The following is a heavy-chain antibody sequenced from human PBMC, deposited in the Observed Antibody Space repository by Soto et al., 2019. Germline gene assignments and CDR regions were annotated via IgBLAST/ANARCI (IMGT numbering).Heavy chain of an antibody. D-gene: IGHD3-3*01. CDR1: GYTLTELS. CDR3: ATLSNDFWSGPNNWFDP. J-gene: IGHJ5*02. CDR2: FDPEDGET. V-gene: IGHV1-24*01. Sequence: ASVKVSCKVSGYTLTELSMHWVRQAPGKGLEWMGGFDPEDGETIYAQKFQGRVTMTEDTSTDAAYMELSSLRSEDTAVYYCATLSNDFWSGPNNWFDPWGQGTLVTVSS.